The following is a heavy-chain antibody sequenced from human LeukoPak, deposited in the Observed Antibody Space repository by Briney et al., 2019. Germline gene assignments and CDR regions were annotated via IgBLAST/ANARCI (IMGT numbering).Heavy chain of an antibody. V-gene: IGHV3-23*01. J-gene: IGHJ4*02. Sequence: PGGSLRLSCAASGFTFSSYAMSWVRQAPGKGLEWVSSISSGGGSTYHADSVKGRFTISRDNAKNSLYLQMNSLRAEDTAVYYCARDRPGIAVANWGQGTLVTVSS. CDR1: GFTFSSYA. D-gene: IGHD6-19*01. CDR3: ARDRPGIAVAN. CDR2: ISSGGGST.